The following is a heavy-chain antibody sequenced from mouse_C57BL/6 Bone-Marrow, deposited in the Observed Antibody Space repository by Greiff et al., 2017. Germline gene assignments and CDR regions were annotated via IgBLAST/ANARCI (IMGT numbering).Heavy chain of an antibody. V-gene: IGHV5-17*01. CDR3: ARPGNFGYYYAMDY. CDR1: GFTFSDYG. Sequence: EVKLMESGGGLVKPGGSLKLSCAASGFTFSDYGMHWVSQAPEKGLEWVAYISSGSSTIDYDDKVKGRFTISRDNAKTTLFLQMTRLRSEDTAMYYSARPGNFGYYYAMDYWGQGTSVTVSS. J-gene: IGHJ4*01. CDR2: ISSGSSTI.